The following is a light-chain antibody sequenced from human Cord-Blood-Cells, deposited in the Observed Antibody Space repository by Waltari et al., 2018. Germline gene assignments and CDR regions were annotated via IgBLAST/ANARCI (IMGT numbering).Light chain of an antibody. CDR3: CSYAGSRTGV. Sequence: QSALTQPASVSGSPGQSITISCTGTSSDVGSDNLVSWYQQHPGKAPKLMIYEGSKRPSGVSNRFSGSKSGNTASLTISGLQAEDEADYYCCSYAGSRTGVFGGGTKLTVL. CDR1: SSDVGSDNL. V-gene: IGLV2-23*01. CDR2: EGS. J-gene: IGLJ2*01.